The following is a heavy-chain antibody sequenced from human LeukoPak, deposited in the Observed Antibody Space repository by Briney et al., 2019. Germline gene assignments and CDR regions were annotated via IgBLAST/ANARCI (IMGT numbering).Heavy chain of an antibody. J-gene: IGHJ3*02. CDR2: ISGSGGST. Sequence: GGSLGLSCAASGLTFSSYAMSWVRQAPGKGLEWVSAISGSGGSTYYADSVKGRFTISRDNSKNTLYLQMNSLRAEDTAVYYCAKDWVSATHAFDIWGQGTMVTVPS. CDR1: GLTFSSYA. CDR3: AKDWVSATHAFDI. D-gene: IGHD5-12*01. V-gene: IGHV3-23*01.